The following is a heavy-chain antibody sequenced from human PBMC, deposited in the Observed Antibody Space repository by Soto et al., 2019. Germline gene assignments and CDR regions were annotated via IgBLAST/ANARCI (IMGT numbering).Heavy chain of an antibody. CDR1: GYTFTSYG. CDR2: ISAYNGNT. J-gene: IGHJ4*02. V-gene: IGHV1-18*01. D-gene: IGHD3-3*01. Sequence: QVQLVQSGAEVKKPGASVKVSCKASGYTFTSYGISWVRQAPGQGLEWMGWISAYNGNTNYTQKLQGRVTMTTDTSTSTAYMELRSLRSDDTAVYYCARGSYYDFWSGYLPFDYWGQGTLVTVSS. CDR3: ARGSYYDFWSGYLPFDY.